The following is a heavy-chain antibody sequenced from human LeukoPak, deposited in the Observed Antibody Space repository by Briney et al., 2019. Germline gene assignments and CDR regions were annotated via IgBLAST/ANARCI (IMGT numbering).Heavy chain of an antibody. CDR3: ARESALAEMATNYFDY. V-gene: IGHV1-8*01. CDR2: MNPNSGNT. J-gene: IGHJ4*02. CDR1: GYTFTSYD. Sequence: GASVKVSCKASGYTFTSYDINWVRQATGQGLEWMGWMNPNSGNTGYAQKFQGRVTITADKSTSTAYMELSSLRSEDTAVYYCARESALAEMATNYFDYWGQGTLVTVSS. D-gene: IGHD5-24*01.